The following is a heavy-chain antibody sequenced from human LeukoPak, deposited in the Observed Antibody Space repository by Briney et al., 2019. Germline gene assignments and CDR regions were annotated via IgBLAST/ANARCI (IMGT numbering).Heavy chain of an antibody. V-gene: IGHV4-39*07. D-gene: IGHD5-24*01. CDR2: IYYSGST. CDR1: GGSISSSSYY. J-gene: IGHJ3*02. Sequence: SETLSLTCTVSGGSISSSSYYWGWIRQPPGKGLEWIGSIYYSGSTYYNPSLKSRVTISVDTSKNQFSLKLSSVTAADTAVYYCAREPLGDGYTRRGAFDIWGQGTMVTVSS. CDR3: AREPLGDGYTRRGAFDI.